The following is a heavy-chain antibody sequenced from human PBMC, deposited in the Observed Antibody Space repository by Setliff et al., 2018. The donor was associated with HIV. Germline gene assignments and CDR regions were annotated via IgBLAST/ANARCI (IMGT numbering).Heavy chain of an antibody. J-gene: IGHJ4*03. CDR2: IYYSGSA. Sequence: KTSETLSLTCTVSGDSIDRSNFFWTWIRQHPGKGLEWIGYIYYSGSATYNPSLKSQASISVDTSRNEFSLKLSSVTAADTAVYFCARGGAFCGRDSCYYLDYWGQGTVVTVSS. CDR1: GDSIDRSNFF. V-gene: IGHV4-31*01. D-gene: IGHD2-21*02. CDR3: ARGGAFCGRDSCYYLDY.